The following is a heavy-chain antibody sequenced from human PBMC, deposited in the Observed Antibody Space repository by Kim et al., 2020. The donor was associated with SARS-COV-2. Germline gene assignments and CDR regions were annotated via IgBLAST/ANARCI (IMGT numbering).Heavy chain of an antibody. CDR1: GFTFSSYG. CDR2: IWYDGSNK. Sequence: GGSLRLSCAASGFTFSSYGMHWVRQAPGKGLEWVAVIWYDGSNKYYADSVKGRFTISRDNSKNTLYLQMNSLRAEDTAVYYCAKDRGSTSPKRPYYGMDVWGQGTTVTVSS. D-gene: IGHD2-2*01. V-gene: IGHV3-33*06. CDR3: AKDRGSTSPKRPYYGMDV. J-gene: IGHJ6*02.